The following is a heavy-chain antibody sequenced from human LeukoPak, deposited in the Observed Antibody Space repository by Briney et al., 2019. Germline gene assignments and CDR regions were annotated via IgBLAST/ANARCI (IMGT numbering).Heavy chain of an antibody. J-gene: IGHJ4*02. CDR1: GFSFNNAW. D-gene: IGHD4-17*01. CDR3: TTDGGLTTVTTYADFDY. Sequence: GGSMRLSCAASGFSFNNAWMSWVRQAPRKGLEWVGRIKSKTEGEATDYAAPMKGRFTISRDDSKNTLTLQINSLKTEDTGVYYCTTDGGLTTVTTYADFDYWGQGTLVTVSS. CDR2: IKSKTEGEAT. V-gene: IGHV3-15*01.